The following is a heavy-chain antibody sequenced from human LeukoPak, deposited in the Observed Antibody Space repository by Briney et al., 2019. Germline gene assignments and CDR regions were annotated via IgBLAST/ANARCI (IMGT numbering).Heavy chain of an antibody. V-gene: IGHV1-3*01. J-gene: IGHJ6*04. CDR3: ARGFYGSGSPYYYYYYGMDV. D-gene: IGHD3-10*01. Sequence: ASVKVSCKASGYTFTSYAMHWVRQAPGQRLEWMGWSNAGNGNTKYSQKFQGRVTITRDTSASTAYMELSSLRSEDTAVYYCARGFYGSGSPYYYYYYGMDVWGKGTTVTVSS. CDR2: SNAGNGNT. CDR1: GYTFTSYA.